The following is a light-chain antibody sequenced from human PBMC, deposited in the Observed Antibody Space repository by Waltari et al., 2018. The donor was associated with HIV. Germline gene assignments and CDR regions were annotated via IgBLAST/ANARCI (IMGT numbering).Light chain of an antibody. CDR3: HQRSNCPLT. Sequence: EVVLTQSPATLSLSPGERATLSCRASQGVSSSLAWYQLTPGQAPRLLIYDASNRATGIPAIVSGRGSGTDFTLTISSLESEDFAVYYCHQRSNCPLTFGGGTRVEIK. CDR1: QGVSSS. J-gene: IGKJ4*01. V-gene: IGKV3-11*01. CDR2: DAS.